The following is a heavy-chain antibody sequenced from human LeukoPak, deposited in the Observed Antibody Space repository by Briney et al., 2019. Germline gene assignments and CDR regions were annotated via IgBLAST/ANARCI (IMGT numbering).Heavy chain of an antibody. J-gene: IGHJ4*02. Sequence: GGSVRVSCKASGYTFTGYYMHWVRQAPGEGVEWMGWINPNSGGTNYAQTLQGRVTMTSDTSISTAYMELSMLRSDDTAVYYCARDYYYDSSGYLDYWGQGTPVTVSS. D-gene: IGHD3-22*01. CDR2: INPNSGGT. CDR3: ARDYYYDSSGYLDY. CDR1: GYTFTGYY. V-gene: IGHV1-2*02.